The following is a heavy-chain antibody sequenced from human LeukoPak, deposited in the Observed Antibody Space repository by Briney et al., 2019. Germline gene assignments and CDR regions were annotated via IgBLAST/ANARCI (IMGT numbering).Heavy chain of an antibody. V-gene: IGHV3-23*01. CDR1: GFTFSSFA. J-gene: IGHJ6*03. CDR2: ISGSGGST. CDR3: AKESSFGVDTAYYYYMDV. D-gene: IGHD5-18*01. Sequence: PGGSLRLSCAAPGFTFSSFAMSWVRQAPGKGLEWVSAISGSGGSTYHADSVKGRFTITRDNSKNTLYLQMNSLRAEDTAVYYCAKESSFGVDTAYYYYMDVWGKGTTVTVSS.